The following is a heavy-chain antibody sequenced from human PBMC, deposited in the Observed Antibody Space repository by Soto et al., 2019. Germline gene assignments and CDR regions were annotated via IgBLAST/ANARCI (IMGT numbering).Heavy chain of an antibody. CDR2: IYHSGST. CDR1: GGSISSGGYS. J-gene: IGHJ5*02. CDR3: ARRVSYYDSSGPLEWFDP. V-gene: IGHV4-30-2*01. D-gene: IGHD3-22*01. Sequence: SSETLSLTCAVSGGSISSGGYSWSWIRQPPGKGLGWIGYIYHSGSTYYNPSLKSRVTISVDRSKNQFSLKLSSVTAADTAVYYCARRVSYYDSSGPLEWFDPWGQGTLVTVS.